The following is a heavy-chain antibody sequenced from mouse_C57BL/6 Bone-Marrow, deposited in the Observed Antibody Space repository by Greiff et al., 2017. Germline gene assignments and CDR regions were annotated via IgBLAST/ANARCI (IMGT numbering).Heavy chain of an antibody. CDR2: INSEGGST. CDR3: ARPSTMRFAY. CDR1: EYEFPSHD. D-gene: IGHD2-4*01. V-gene: IGHV5-2*01. Sequence: DVMLVESGGGLVQPGESLKLSCESNEYEFPSHDMSWVRQTPEKRLELVAAINSEGGSTYYPDTMERRFIISREDTRTTLSQQMSSLRSEDAALYYCARPSTMRFAYWGQGTLVTVSA. J-gene: IGHJ3*01.